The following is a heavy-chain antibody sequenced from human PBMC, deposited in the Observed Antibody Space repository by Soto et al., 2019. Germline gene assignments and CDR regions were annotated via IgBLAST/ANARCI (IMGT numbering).Heavy chain of an antibody. CDR3: EKAKPAYDSSGYGYY. CDR2: IDYSGST. Sequence: SETLSLTCAVYGGSFSGYYWTWIRQPPGKGLEWIGEIDYSGSTNYNPSLTSRVTISVDTSKNQFSLKLNSVTAADTAVYYCEKAKPAYDSSGYGYYWGQGTLVTVSS. D-gene: IGHD3-22*01. V-gene: IGHV4-34*01. CDR1: GGSFSGYY. J-gene: IGHJ4*02.